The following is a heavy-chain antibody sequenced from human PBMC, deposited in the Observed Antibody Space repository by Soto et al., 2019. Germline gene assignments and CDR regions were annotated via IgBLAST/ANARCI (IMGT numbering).Heavy chain of an antibody. Sequence: SESLSLTCTVSGGSISSYYWSWIRQPAGKGLEWIGRIYTSGSTNYNPSLKSRVTMSVDTSKNQFSLKLSSVTAADTAVYYCARAPGVLLWGRFDPWGQGTLVTVYS. D-gene: IGHD3-10*01. CDR3: ARAPGVLLWGRFDP. V-gene: IGHV4-4*07. J-gene: IGHJ5*02. CDR1: GGSISSYY. CDR2: IYTSGST.